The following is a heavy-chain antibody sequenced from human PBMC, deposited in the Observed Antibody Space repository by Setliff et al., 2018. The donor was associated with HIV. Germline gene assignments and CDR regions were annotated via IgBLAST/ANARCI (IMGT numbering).Heavy chain of an antibody. J-gene: IGHJ3*02. D-gene: IGHD3-22*01. V-gene: IGHV4-59*01. CDR2: IYYSGGT. CDR3: AREREGYYDSSGYYYGAFDI. Sequence: SETLSLTCTVSGGSISSYYWSWIRQPPGKGLEWIGYIYYSGGTNYNPSLKSRVTISVDTSKNQFSLKLSSVTAADTAVYYCAREREGYYDSSGYYYGAFDIWGQGTMVTVSS. CDR1: GGSISSYY.